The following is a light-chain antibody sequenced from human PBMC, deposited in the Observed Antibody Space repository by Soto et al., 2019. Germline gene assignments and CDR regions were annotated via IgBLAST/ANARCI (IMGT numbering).Light chain of an antibody. CDR1: QSISSY. CDR2: AAS. Sequence: DIQMTQSPSTLPASLGDRVTITFLASQSISSYLNWYQQKPGKAPKLLIYAASSLQSGVPSRFSGSGSGTDFTLTISSLQPEDFATYYCQQSYSTPPSFGQGTRLEIK. CDR3: QQSYSTPPS. V-gene: IGKV1-39*01. J-gene: IGKJ5*01.